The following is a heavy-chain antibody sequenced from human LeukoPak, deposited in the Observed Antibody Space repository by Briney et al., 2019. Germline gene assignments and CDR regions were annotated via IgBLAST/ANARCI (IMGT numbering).Heavy chain of an antibody. V-gene: IGHV3-30*02. Sequence: GGSLRLSCVASRFTFSSYVMHWVRQAPGKGLEWVAFIRYDGTNKYYVDSVKGRFTMSRDNSKNTLYLQVNSLRAEDTAVYYCAKDLLAGHYYDSSGYYPSFHFWGQGTLVTVSS. CDR1: RFTFSSYV. CDR2: IRYDGTNK. D-gene: IGHD3-22*01. J-gene: IGHJ4*02. CDR3: AKDLLAGHYYDSSGYYPSFHF.